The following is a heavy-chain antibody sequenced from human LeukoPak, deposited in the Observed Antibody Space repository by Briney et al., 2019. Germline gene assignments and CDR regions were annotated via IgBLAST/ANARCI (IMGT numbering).Heavy chain of an antibody. V-gene: IGHV3-48*04. CDR3: ARDPSGSTGSG. Sequence: PGGSLRLSCAASGFTFSSYSMNWVRQAPGKGQEWVSYISSSSSTIYYADSVKGRFTISRDNAKNSLYLQMNSLRAEDTAVYYCARDPSGSTGSGWGQGTLVTVSS. CDR1: GFTFSSYS. D-gene: IGHD1-26*01. CDR2: ISSSSSTI. J-gene: IGHJ4*02.